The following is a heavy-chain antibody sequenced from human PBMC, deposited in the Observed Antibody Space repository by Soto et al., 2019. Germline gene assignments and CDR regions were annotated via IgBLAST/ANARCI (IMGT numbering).Heavy chain of an antibody. J-gene: IGHJ4*02. D-gene: IGHD2-2*01. CDR2: ISDDGARS. CDR1: GFVFEVYW. V-gene: IGHV3-74*01. Sequence: GGSLRLSCVASGFVFEVYWMHWVRQVPGKGLEWVSRISDDGARSDYADSVRGRFTISRDNAKNALYLQMNALRGEDTAVYFCTRGPRPSSFATGAVWGRGALVTVSS. CDR3: TRGPRPSSFATGAV.